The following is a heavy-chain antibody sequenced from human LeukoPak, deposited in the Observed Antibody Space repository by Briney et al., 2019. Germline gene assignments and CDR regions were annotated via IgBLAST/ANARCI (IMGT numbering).Heavy chain of an antibody. CDR3: ARQTMTYQFDY. V-gene: IGHV4-34*01. CDR1: GXSFSGYD. CDR2: INHSGSS. D-gene: IGHD3-22*01. J-gene: IGHJ4*02. Sequence: SETLSLTWAVYGXSFSGYDWSWIRQAPGKGLEWIVEINHSGSSHYNPSLKSRVTISADTSKNQFSLKVNSVTAADTAVYYCARQTMTYQFDYWGQGNLVTVSS.